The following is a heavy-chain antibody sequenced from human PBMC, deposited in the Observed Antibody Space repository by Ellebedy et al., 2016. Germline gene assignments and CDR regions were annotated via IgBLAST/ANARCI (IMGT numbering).Heavy chain of an antibody. J-gene: IGHJ6*02. CDR2: INAGNGNT. V-gene: IGHV1-3*01. D-gene: IGHD1-7*01. CDR1: GYTFTSYA. Sequence: ASVKVSCKASGYTFTSYAMHWVRQAPGQRLEWMGWINAGNGNTKYSQKFQGRVTITRDTSASTAYMELSSLRSEDTAVYYCARRTLELHYYYYGMDVWGQGTTVTVSS. CDR3: ARRTLELHYYYYGMDV.